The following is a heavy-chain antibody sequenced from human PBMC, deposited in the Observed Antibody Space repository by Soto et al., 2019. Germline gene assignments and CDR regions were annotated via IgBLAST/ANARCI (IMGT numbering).Heavy chain of an antibody. J-gene: IGHJ4*02. Sequence: QITLKESGPTLVKPTQPLTLTCTFSGFSLTETGMGVGWIRQPPGKALEWLALIYWDDDKGDSPSLKRGLTISKEDYKNPVVLTKTNVDAVDTATYYCAHRRSGYFHSWGQGTLVTVSS. CDR1: GFSLTETGMG. CDR3: AHRRSGYFHS. V-gene: IGHV2-5*02. CDR2: IYWDDDK.